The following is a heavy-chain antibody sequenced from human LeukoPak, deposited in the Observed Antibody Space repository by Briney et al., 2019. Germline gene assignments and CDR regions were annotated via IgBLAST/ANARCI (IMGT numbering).Heavy chain of an antibody. D-gene: IGHD2-2*01. V-gene: IGHV3-23*01. CDR2: LSGSDIST. CDR3: AKGYCSSSICYDYYCMDV. Sequence: PGGSLRLSCAASGFTFSSYAMSWVRQAPGKGLEWVSTLSGSDISTYYADSVKGRFTTSRDNSKNTLYLQMNSLRAEDTAVYYCAKGYCSSSICYDYYCMDVWGRGTTATVSS. CDR1: GFTFSSYA. J-gene: IGHJ6*03.